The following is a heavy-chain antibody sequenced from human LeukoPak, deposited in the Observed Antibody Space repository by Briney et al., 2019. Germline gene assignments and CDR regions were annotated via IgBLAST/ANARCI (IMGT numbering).Heavy chain of an antibody. CDR1: GFSSYD. CDR3: ASEQWLKREGVYYYYGMAV. CDR2: MNPNSGNT. J-gene: IGHJ6*02. D-gene: IGHD6-19*01. Sequence: ASVKVSCKASGFSSYDINWVRQATGQGLEWMGWMNPNSGNTGYAQKFQGRVTMTRNTSISTAYMELNSLRPEDTAVYYCASEQWLKREGVYYYYGMAVWGQGTTVTVSS. V-gene: IGHV1-8*01.